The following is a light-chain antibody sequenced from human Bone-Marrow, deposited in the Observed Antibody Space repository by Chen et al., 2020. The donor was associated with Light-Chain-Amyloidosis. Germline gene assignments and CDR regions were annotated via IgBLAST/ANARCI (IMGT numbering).Light chain of an antibody. CDR1: SSDVGSYNL. V-gene: IGLV2-23*03. CDR3: CSYAGSSTFDVV. Sequence: QSALTQPASVSGSPGQSITLSCTGNSSDVGSYNLVSWYQQHPGKAPKLMIYEGSKRPSGVSNRFSGSKSGNTASLTLSGLQAEDEADYYCCSYAGSSTFDVVFGGGTKLTVL. J-gene: IGLJ2*01. CDR2: EGS.